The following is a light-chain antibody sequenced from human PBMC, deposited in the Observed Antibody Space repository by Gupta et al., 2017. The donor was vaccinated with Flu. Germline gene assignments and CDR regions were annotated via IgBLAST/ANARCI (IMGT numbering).Light chain of an antibody. Sequence: TQVTSSLSASVGDRGTITCRSSQGISNYLNGDQAKPGNDTKLRVSMASSVPSRFSGSGSGTQFTLTISKVQPEDFATYYCQQSDKTPLTFGGGTEL. CDR2: MAS. CDR1: QGISNY. CDR3: QQSDKTPLT. V-gene: IGKV1-39*01. J-gene: IGKJ4*01.